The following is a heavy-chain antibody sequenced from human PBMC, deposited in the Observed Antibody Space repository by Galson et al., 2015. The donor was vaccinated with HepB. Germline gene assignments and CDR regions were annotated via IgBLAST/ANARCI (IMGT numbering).Heavy chain of an antibody. CDR1: GFTFQNHA. D-gene: IGHD1-26*01. CDR2: IPFHGSEI. V-gene: IGHV3-30*04. CDR3: ARDPTVGFPDYFDH. J-gene: IGHJ4*02. Sequence: SLRLSCAVSGFTFQNHAMHWVRQAPGKGLEWVAVIPFHGSEIYYADAVRGRLTISRDNSKDTVYLLMNSLTSDDTAVFYCARDPTVGFPDYFDHWGQGTLVPVSS.